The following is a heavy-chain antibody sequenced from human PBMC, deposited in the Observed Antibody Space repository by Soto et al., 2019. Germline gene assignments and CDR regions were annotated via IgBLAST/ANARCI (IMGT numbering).Heavy chain of an antibody. CDR2: FDPEDGET. V-gene: IGHV1-24*01. D-gene: IGHD4-17*01. J-gene: IGHJ6*02. CDR3: ATASTLVTTVTTSHYYYGMDV. Sequence: ASVKVSCKVSGYTLTELSMHWVRQAPGKGLEWMGGFDPEDGETIYPQKFQGRVTMTEDTSTDTAYMELSSLRSEDTAVYYCATASTLVTTVTTSHYYYGMDVWGQGTTVTVSS. CDR1: GYTLTELS.